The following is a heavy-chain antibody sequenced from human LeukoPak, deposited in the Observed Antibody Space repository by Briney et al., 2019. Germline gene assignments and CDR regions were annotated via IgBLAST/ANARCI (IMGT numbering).Heavy chain of an antibody. J-gene: IGHJ3*02. Sequence: PSETLSLTCAVYGGSFSGYYWSWIRQPPGKGLEWLGEINHRGSTNSKPSLKSGVTISVDTYKNQFSLKLSSVTAADTAVYYCARDYYDSSGYLPGSHDAFDIWGQGTMVTVSS. CDR2: INHRGST. D-gene: IGHD3-22*01. CDR1: GGSFSGYY. V-gene: IGHV4-34*01. CDR3: ARDYYDSSGYLPGSHDAFDI.